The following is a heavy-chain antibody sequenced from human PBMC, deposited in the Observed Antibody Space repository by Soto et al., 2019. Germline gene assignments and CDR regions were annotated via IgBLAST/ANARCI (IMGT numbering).Heavy chain of an antibody. Sequence: QVQLVQSGAEVKKPGSSVKVSCKASGGTFSSYAISWVRQAPGQGLEWMGGIIPIVGTANYAQTFQGRVTITADESTSTAYMELSSLRSEDTAVYYCARGYYYDSSGYYSTAYYFDYWGQGTLVTVSS. D-gene: IGHD3-22*01. J-gene: IGHJ4*02. CDR1: GGTFSSYA. CDR3: ARGYYYDSSGYYSTAYYFDY. CDR2: IIPIVGTA. V-gene: IGHV1-69*01.